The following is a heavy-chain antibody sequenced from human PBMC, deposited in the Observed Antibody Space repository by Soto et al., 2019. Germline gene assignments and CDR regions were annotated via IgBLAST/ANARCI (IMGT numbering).Heavy chain of an antibody. J-gene: IGHJ6*02. CDR3: ARTPYPARRGYSGYEMTLKGMDV. D-gene: IGHD5-12*01. V-gene: IGHV3-23*01. CDR2: ISGSGGST. Sequence: GGSLRLSCAASGFTFSSYAMSWVRQAPGKGLEWVSAISGSGGSTYYADSVKGRFTISRDNSKNTLYLQMNSLRAEDTAVYYCARTPYPARRGYSGYEMTLKGMDVWGQGTTVTVSS. CDR1: GFTFSSYA.